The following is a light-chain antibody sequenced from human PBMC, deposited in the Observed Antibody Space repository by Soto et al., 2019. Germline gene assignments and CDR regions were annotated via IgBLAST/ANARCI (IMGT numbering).Light chain of an antibody. Sequence: EIAMPQSKATLSVSAGERAALSCRASQSVSSNLAWYQQKPGPAPRLLIYGAPTRATGSPARFSGSGGGAEFVLITSSFQSADFAAYYCQQYNNWPLITCGQGTRGEIK. V-gene: IGKV3-15*01. CDR1: QSVSSN. J-gene: IGKJ5*01. CDR2: GAP. CDR3: QQYNNWPLIT.